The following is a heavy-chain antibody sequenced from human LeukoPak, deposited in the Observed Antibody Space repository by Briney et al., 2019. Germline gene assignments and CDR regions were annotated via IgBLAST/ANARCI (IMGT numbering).Heavy chain of an antibody. V-gene: IGHV3-9*01. CDR1: GFYFADYA. CDR3: AKDSGYCGGGNCNRDFYGVDV. J-gene: IGHJ6*02. CDR2: LTWEGGNT. Sequence: GRSLRLSCAASGFYFADYAMHWVRQAPGKGLEWVAGLTWEGGNTGYADSVKGRFTISRDNAGNSLYLQMNSLRDEDTALYYCAKDSGYCGGGNCNRDFYGVDVRGHGTAVTVSS. D-gene: IGHD2-15*01.